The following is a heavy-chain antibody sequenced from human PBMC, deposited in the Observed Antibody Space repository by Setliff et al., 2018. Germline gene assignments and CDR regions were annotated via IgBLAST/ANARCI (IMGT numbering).Heavy chain of an antibody. CDR1: GGTFSSYA. CDR2: IIPILGIA. CDR3: ASYDGDDCGDYYFDY. J-gene: IGHJ4*02. Sequence: SVKVSCKASGGTFSSYAISWVRQAPGQGLEWMGGIIPILGIANYAQKFQGRVTITADKSTSTAYMELSSLRSEDTAVYYCASYDGDDCGDYYFDYWGQGTLVTVSS. D-gene: IGHD2-21*02. V-gene: IGHV1-69*10.